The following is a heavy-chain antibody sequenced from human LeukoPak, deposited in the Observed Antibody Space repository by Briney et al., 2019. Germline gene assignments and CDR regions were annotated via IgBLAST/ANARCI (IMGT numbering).Heavy chain of an antibody. J-gene: IGHJ4*02. CDR3: ARTISSGSSQYFFDY. D-gene: IGHD1-26*01. V-gene: IGHV4-4*07. Sequence: SETLSLTCTVSGGSISNYYWSWIRQPAGKELEWIGRIYTSGSTNYNPSLKSRVTMSVDTSKNQFSLKLSSVTAADTAVYYCARTISSGSSQYFFDYWGQGTLVTVSS. CDR2: IYTSGST. CDR1: GGSISNYY.